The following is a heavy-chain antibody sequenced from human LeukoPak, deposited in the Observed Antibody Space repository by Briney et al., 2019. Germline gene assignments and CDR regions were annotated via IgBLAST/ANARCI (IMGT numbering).Heavy chain of an antibody. CDR1: GFTFSSYA. V-gene: IGHV3-30*04. D-gene: IGHD6-13*01. Sequence: GGSLRLSCAASGFTFSSYATHWVRQAPGKGLEWVAVISYDGSNKYYADSVKGRFTISRDNSKNTLYLQMNSLRAEDTAVYYCARDQMLYSSSLDYWGQGTLVTVSS. CDR2: ISYDGSNK. J-gene: IGHJ4*02. CDR3: ARDQMLYSSSLDY.